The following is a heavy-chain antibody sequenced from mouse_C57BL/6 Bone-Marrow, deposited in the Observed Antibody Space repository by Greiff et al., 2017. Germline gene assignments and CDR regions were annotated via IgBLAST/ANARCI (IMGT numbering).Heavy chain of an antibody. CDR3: ARNWGDGYPYWYFDV. J-gene: IGHJ1*03. Sequence: ESGPGLVAPSQSLSITCTVSGFSLTSYAISWVRQPPGKGLEWLGVIWTGGGTNYNSALKSRLSISKDNSKSQVFLKMNSLQTDDTARYYCARNWGDGYPYWYFDVWGTGTTVTVSS. CDR1: GFSLTSYA. CDR2: IWTGGGT. V-gene: IGHV2-9-1*01. D-gene: IGHD2-3*01.